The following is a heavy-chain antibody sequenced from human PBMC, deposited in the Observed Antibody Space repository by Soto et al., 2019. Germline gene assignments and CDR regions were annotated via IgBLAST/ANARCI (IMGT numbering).Heavy chain of an antibody. CDR3: AKDPDVIAVAGYFDY. Sequence: QVQLVESGGGVVQPGRSLRLSCAASGFTFSSYGMHWVRQAPGKGLEWVAVISYDGSNKYYADSVKGRFTISRDNSKNTLYLQMNSLRAEDTAVYYCAKDPDVIAVAGYFDYWGQGTLVTVSS. D-gene: IGHD6-19*01. CDR2: ISYDGSNK. V-gene: IGHV3-30*18. J-gene: IGHJ4*02. CDR1: GFTFSSYG.